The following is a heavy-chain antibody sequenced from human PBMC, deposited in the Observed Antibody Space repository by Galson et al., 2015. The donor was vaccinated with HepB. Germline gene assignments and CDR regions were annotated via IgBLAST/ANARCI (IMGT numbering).Heavy chain of an antibody. V-gene: IGHV3-11*01. CDR3: ARDRLQLRDAFDI. CDR2: ISSSGSTI. Sequence: LRLSCAVSGFTFSSFWMSWIRQAPGKGLEWVSYISSSGSTIYYADSVKGRFTISRDNAKNSLYLQMNSLRAEDTAVYYCARDRLQLRDAFDIWGQGTMVTVSS. CDR1: GFTFSSFW. D-gene: IGHD5-24*01. J-gene: IGHJ3*02.